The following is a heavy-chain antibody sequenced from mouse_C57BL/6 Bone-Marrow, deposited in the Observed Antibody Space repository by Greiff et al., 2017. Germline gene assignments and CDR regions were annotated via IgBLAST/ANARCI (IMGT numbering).Heavy chain of an antibody. CDR3: ARGQLRLRRDYYYAMDY. V-gene: IGHV1-54*01. Sequence: VQLVESGAELVRPGPSVKVSCKASGYAFTNYLIEWVKQRPGQGLEWIGVINPGSGGTNYNEKFKGKATLTADKSSSTAYMQLSSLTSEDSAVYFCARGQLRLRRDYYYAMDYWGQGTSVTVSS. J-gene: IGHJ4*01. CDR2: INPGSGGT. CDR1: GYAFTNYL. D-gene: IGHD3-2*02.